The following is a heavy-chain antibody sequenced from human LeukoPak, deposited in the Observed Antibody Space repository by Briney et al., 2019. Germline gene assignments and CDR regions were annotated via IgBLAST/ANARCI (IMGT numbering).Heavy chain of an antibody. J-gene: IGHJ4*02. D-gene: IGHD1-7*01. CDR2: IYHSGNT. CDR1: GYSISSGYY. V-gene: IGHV4-38-2*02. CDR3: ARGNWNYGRSFDY. Sequence: PSETLSLTCTVSGYSISSGYYWGWIRQPPGKGLEWIGNIYHSGNTYYNPSLKSRVSISVDTSKNQFSLRLTSVTAADTAVYYCARGNWNYGRSFDYWGQGTLVTVSS.